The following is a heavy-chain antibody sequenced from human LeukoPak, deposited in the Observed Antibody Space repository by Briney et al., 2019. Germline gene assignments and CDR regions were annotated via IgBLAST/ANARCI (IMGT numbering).Heavy chain of an antibody. V-gene: IGHV4-31*03. D-gene: IGHD3-22*01. CDR3: ARALSEGGYYYVYGAFDI. CDR2: IYYSGST. CDR1: GVSISSGGYY. J-gene: IGHJ3*02. Sequence: SETLSLTCTVSGVSISSGGYYWGWLRQHPGKGLEWIGYIYYSGSTYYNPSLKSRVTMSVDTSKNQFSLKLSSVTAADTAVYYCARALSEGGYYYVYGAFDIWGQGTMVTVSS.